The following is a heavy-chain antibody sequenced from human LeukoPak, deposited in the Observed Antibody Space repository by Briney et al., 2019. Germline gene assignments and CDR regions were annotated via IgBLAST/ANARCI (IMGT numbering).Heavy chain of an antibody. CDR3: ARHYGP. D-gene: IGHD3-10*01. CDR2: IYYSGST. Sequence: SETLSLTCSVSGGSITSYYWSWIRQPPGKGLEWIGSIYYSGSTYYNPSLKSRVTISVDTSKNQFSLKLNSVTATDTAVYYCARHYGPWGQGTLVTVSS. J-gene: IGHJ4*02. V-gene: IGHV4-59*08. CDR1: GGSITSYY.